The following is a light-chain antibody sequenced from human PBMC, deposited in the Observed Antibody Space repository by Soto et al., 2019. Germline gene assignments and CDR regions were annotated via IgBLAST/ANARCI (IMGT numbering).Light chain of an antibody. Sequence: QSALTQPASVSGSPGQSITISCTGTSSDVGSYDLVSWYQQYPGTAPKLMIYEVSKRPSGVSNRFSGSRSGNTASLTISGLQAGDEADYYCCSYAGSSTLVFGGGTKLTVL. CDR1: SSDVGSYDL. V-gene: IGLV2-23*02. CDR2: EVS. J-gene: IGLJ3*02. CDR3: CSYAGSSTLV.